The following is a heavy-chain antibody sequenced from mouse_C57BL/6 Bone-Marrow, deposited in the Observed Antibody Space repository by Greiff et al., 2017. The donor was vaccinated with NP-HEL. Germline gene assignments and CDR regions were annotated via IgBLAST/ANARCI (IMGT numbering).Heavy chain of an antibody. D-gene: IGHD1-1*01. CDR2: IYPRSGNT. V-gene: IGHV1-81*01. Sequence: VQLQQSGAELARPGASVKLSCKASGYTFTSYGISWVKQRTGQGLEWIGEIYPRSGNTYYNEKFKGKATLTADKSSSTAYMELRSLTSEDSAVYFCARGHYYGSSPYAMDYWGQGTSVTVSS. CDR1: GYTFTSYG. CDR3: ARGHYYGSSPYAMDY. J-gene: IGHJ4*01.